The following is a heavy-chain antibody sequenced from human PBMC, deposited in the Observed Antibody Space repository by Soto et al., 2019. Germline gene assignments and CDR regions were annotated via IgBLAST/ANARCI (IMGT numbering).Heavy chain of an antibody. CDR2: IKQDGSEK. CDR1: GFTFSSYW. V-gene: IGHV3-7*01. Sequence: PGGSLRLSCAASGFTFSSYWMSWVRQAPGKGLEWVANIKQDGSEKYYVDSVKGRFTISRDNAKNSLYLQMNSLRAEDTAVYYCARDSRGAATPNDYWRQGTLVTVSS. CDR3: ARDSRGAATPNDY. J-gene: IGHJ4*02. D-gene: IGHD2-15*01.